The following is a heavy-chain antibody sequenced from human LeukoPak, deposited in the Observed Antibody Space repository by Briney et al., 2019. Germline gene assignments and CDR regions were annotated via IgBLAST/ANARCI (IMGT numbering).Heavy chain of an antibody. CDR1: GGSISSYY. CDR3: ARGNDFWSGYDSRGWFEP. V-gene: IGHV4-4*07. Sequence: PSETLSLTCTVSGGSISSYYGSWIRQPAGKGLEWIGRIYTSGSTNYNPSLKSRVTMSVDTSKNHFSLKLSSVTAADTAVYYCARGNDFWSGYDSRGWFEPWGQGTLVTVSS. D-gene: IGHD3-3*01. CDR2: IYTSGST. J-gene: IGHJ5*02.